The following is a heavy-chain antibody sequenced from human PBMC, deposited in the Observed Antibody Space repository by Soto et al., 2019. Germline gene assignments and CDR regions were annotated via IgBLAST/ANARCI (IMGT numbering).Heavy chain of an antibody. V-gene: IGHV3-21*01. Sequence: GGSLRLSCAASGFTFSSYSMNWVRQAPGKGLEWVSSISSSSSYIYYADSVKGRFTISRDNAKNSLYLQMNSLRAEDTAVYYCARDYTYYDILTGADDAFDIWGQGTMVTVPS. CDR3: ARDYTYYDILTGADDAFDI. D-gene: IGHD3-9*01. CDR2: ISSSSSYI. J-gene: IGHJ3*02. CDR1: GFTFSSYS.